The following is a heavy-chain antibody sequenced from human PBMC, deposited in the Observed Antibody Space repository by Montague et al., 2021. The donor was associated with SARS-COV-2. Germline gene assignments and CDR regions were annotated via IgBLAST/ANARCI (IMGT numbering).Heavy chain of an antibody. J-gene: IGHJ4*02. D-gene: IGHD4-17*01. CDR1: GGSISSGGYY. CDR2: IYYSGST. CDR3: ARDGRRTTVTPRGVITLHYFDY. V-gene: IGHV4-31*03. Sequence: LSLTCTVSGGSISSGGYYWSWIRQHPGKGLEWIGYIYYSGSTYYNPSLKSRVTISVDTSKNQFSLKLSSVTAADTAVYYCARDGRRTTVTPRGVITLHYFDYWGQGTLVTVSS.